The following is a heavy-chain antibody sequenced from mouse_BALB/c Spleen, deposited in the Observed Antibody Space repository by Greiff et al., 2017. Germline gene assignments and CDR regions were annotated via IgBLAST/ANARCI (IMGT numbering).Heavy chain of an antibody. CDR2: IYPGDGDT. J-gene: IGHJ2*01. CDR3: ARWLDY. CDR1: GYTFTSYW. V-gene: IGHV1-87*01. D-gene: IGHD2-3*01. Sequence: VKLMESGAELARPGASVKLSCKASGYTFTSYWMQWVKQRPGQGLEWIGAIYPGDGDTRYTQKFKGKATLTADKSSSTAYMQLSSLASEDSAVYYCARWLDYWGQGTTLTVSS.